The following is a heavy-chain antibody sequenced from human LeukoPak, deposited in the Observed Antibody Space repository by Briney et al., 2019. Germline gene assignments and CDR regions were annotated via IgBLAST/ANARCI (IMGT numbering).Heavy chain of an antibody. J-gene: IGHJ5*02. Sequence: PGGSLRLSCAASGFTFGSYAMSWVRQAPGKGLEWVSAISGSGGSTYYADSVKGRFTISRDNSKNTLYLQMNSLRAEDTAAYYCARGQGGVRGWYTENWFDPWGQGTLVTVSS. CDR1: GFTFGSYA. D-gene: IGHD6-19*01. CDR3: ARGQGGVRGWYTENWFDP. CDR2: ISGSGGST. V-gene: IGHV3-23*01.